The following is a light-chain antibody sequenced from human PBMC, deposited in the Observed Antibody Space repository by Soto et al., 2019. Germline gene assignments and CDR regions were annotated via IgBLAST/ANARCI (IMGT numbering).Light chain of an antibody. CDR3: QRYGLSPPFT. V-gene: IGKV3-20*01. CDR2: ATS. J-gene: IGKJ3*01. Sequence: EIVLTQSPGTLSLSPGDRASLSCRASQSLSSNYVAWYQHKVGQAPRLLIYATSNKATGVPDRFRGSGSGTDFNLTIARLEHEDFAVYYCQRYGLSPPFTFGPGTKVEIK. CDR1: QSLSSNY.